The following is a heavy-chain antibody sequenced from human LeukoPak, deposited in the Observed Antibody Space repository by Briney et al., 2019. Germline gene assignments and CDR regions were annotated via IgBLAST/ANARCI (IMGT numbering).Heavy chain of an antibody. D-gene: IGHD6-6*01. CDR2: IYSGGYT. CDR1: GFTVSSTY. CDR3: ARGRPAHYFDS. Sequence: GGSLRLSCAASGFTVSSTYLTWVRQAPGKGLEWLSVIYSGGYTYYADSVKGRFFISRDISENMVYLQMNSLSVEDTAVYFCARGRPAHYFDSWGQGTLVTVSS. J-gene: IGHJ4*02. V-gene: IGHV3-66*01.